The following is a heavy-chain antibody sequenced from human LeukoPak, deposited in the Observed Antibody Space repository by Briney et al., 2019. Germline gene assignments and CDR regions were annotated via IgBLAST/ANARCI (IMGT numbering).Heavy chain of an antibody. J-gene: IGHJ4*02. D-gene: IGHD2-21*01. CDR1: GFTFSSYS. V-gene: IGHV3-21*01. CDR3: APGDPLDY. CDR2: ISSSSGDM. Sequence: PGGSLRLSCAASGFTFSSYSLNWVRQAPGKGLEWVSSISSSSGDMYYADSVKGRFTISRDNAKNSLYLQLNSLRAEDTAVYYCAPGDPLDYWGQGTLVTVSS.